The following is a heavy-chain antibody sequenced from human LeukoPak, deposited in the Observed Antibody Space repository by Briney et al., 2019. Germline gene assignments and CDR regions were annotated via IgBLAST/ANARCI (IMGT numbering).Heavy chain of an antibody. V-gene: IGHV3-30-3*01. CDR2: ISNDGSNK. D-gene: IGHD5-24*01. CDR1: GFTFSSYV. CDR3: VRGHGYNLEDYFDN. Sequence: GALRLSCAASGFTFSSYVMYWVRQAPGKGLEWVAAISNDGSNKYYADSVKGRFTVSRDNSKNSLSLYMDSLTTEDTALYYCVRGHGYNLEDYFDNWGQGTVVTVSS. J-gene: IGHJ4*02.